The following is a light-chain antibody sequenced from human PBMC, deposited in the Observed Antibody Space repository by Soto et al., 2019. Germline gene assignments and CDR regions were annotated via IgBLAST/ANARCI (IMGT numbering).Light chain of an antibody. Sequence: EILLTQYPGTLSLSPGETATLSCSASQSVTLTYLAWYQQRPGQSPRLLIYGGSTRATGFPDRFSGGGSGTDLASTISSLEPEDSAVYYCHCQQCDSSLIYSLDQGTKMEI. CDR3: QQCDSSLIYS. J-gene: IGKJ2*03. CDR2: GGS. V-gene: IGKV3-20*01. CDR1: QSVTLTY.